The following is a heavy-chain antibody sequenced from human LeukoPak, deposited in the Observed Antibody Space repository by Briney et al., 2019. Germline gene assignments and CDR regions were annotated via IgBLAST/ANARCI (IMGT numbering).Heavy chain of an antibody. CDR3: ARAPFTGDAFDI. D-gene: IGHD2/OR15-2a*01. CDR1: GGSISSYY. Sequence: NPSETLSLTCTVSGGSISSYYWSWIRQPPGKGLEWIGYMYYSGSFNYNPSLKSRVTISGDTSKNHLSLNLIYVIAADTAVYYCARAPFTGDAFDIWGQGTMVTVSA. J-gene: IGHJ3*02. V-gene: IGHV4-59*13. CDR2: MYYSGSF.